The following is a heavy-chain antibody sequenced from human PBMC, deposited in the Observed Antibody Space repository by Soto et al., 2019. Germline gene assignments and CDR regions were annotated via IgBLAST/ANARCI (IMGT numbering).Heavy chain of an antibody. V-gene: IGHV1-24*01. D-gene: IGHD3-3*02. CDR3: ATDKERPNLTHPTIFCY. CDR2: FDPEDGET. Sequence: QVQLVQSGAEVKKPGASVKVSCKVSGYTLTELSMHWVRQAPGKGLEWMGGFDPEDGETIYAQKFQGRVTMTEDTSTDTAYMELSSLRSEDTAVYYCATDKERPNLTHPTIFCYWGQGSLVTVSS. J-gene: IGHJ4*02. CDR1: GYTLTELS.